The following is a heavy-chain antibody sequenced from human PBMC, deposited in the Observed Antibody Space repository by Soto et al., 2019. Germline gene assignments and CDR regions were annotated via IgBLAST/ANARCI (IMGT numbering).Heavy chain of an antibody. J-gene: IGHJ6*02. CDR1: GFTFGSYG. CDR2: ISHDGSEK. Sequence: PGGSLRLSCAASGFTFGSYGMHWVRQAPGKGLEWVANISHDGSEKYYADSVKGRFTISRDNAKNSLYLQMNSLRAEDTAVYYCVATSCYGGQFSVCYYYYGMDVWGQGTTVTVSS. D-gene: IGHD2-2*01. CDR3: VATSCYGGQFSVCYYYYGMDV. V-gene: IGHV3-7*01.